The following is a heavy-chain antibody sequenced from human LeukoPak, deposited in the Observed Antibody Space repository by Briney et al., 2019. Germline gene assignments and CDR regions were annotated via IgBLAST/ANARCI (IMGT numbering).Heavy chain of an antibody. CDR3: ARDDYAGPSGY. V-gene: IGHV3-66*01. D-gene: IGHD4-23*01. CDR1: GFTVSSNY. CDR2: IYSGGSI. J-gene: IGHJ4*02. Sequence: GGSLRLSCAASGFTVSSNYMSWVRQAPGKGLEWVLVIYSGGSIYYADSVKGRFTISRDNSKNTLYLQMNSLRAEDTAVYYCARDDYAGPSGYWGQGTLVTVSS.